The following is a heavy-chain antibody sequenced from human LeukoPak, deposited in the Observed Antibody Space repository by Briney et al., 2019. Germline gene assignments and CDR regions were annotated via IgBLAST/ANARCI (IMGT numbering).Heavy chain of an antibody. CDR2: ITISSTFI. D-gene: IGHD3-9*01. J-gene: IGHJ4*02. CDR3: AKEAVDYDILTGYYTTGYFDY. V-gene: IGHV3-21*04. CDR1: GLSLSSYS. Sequence: GGSLRLSCAASGLSLSSYSMNWVRQAPGKGLEWVSSITISSTFIYYADSVKGRFTISRDNAESSLFLQMNSLRAEDTAVYYCAKEAVDYDILTGYYTTGYFDYWGQGTLVTVSS.